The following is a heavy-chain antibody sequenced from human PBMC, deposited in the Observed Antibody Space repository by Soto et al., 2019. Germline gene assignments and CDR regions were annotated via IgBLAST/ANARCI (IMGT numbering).Heavy chain of an antibody. J-gene: IGHJ6*02. CDR2: IKSKTDGGTT. V-gene: IGHV3-15*01. Sequence: GGSLRLSCAASGFTFSNAWMSWVRQAPGKGLEWVGRIKSKTDGGTTDYAAPVKGRFTISRDDSKNTLYLQMNSLKTEDTAVYYCTTDQVTTPFHYYYGMDVWGQGTTVTVS. CDR1: GFTFSNAW. CDR3: TTDQVTTPFHYYYGMDV. D-gene: IGHD4-17*01.